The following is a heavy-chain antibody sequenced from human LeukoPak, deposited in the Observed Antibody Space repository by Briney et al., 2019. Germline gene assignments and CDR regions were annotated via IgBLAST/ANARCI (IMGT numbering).Heavy chain of an antibody. Sequence: GGSLRLSCAASGFTFSSYAMSWVRQAPGKGLEWVSAISGSGGSTYYADSVKGRFTISRDNSKNTLYLQMNSLRAEDTAVYYCARDGRRSTVLDAFDIWGQGTMVTVSS. V-gene: IGHV3-23*01. J-gene: IGHJ3*02. CDR1: GFTFSSYA. CDR2: ISGSGGST. CDR3: ARDGRRSTVLDAFDI. D-gene: IGHD4-17*01.